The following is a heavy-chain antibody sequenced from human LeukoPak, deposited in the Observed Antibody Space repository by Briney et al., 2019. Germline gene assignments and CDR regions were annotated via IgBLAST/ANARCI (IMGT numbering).Heavy chain of an antibody. J-gene: IGHJ3*02. CDR2: IGTAGDT. CDR3: ARAHRSGDYSAFDI. CDR1: GFTFSSYD. D-gene: IGHD4-11*01. Sequence: GGSLRLSCAASGFTFSSYDMHWVRQAPGKGLEWVSAIGTAGDTYYPGSVKGRFTISRENAKNSLYLQMNSLRAGDTAVYYCARAHRSGDYSAFDIWGQGTMVTVSS. V-gene: IGHV3-13*01.